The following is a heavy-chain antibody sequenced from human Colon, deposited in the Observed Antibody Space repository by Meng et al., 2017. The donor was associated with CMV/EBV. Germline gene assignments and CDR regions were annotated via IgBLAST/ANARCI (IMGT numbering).Heavy chain of an antibody. J-gene: IGHJ4*02. D-gene: IGHD3-22*01. V-gene: IGHV4-30-2*04. CDR2: IYYSGNT. Sequence: GSISSGGYSWGWVRQPPGKGLEWIGYIYYSGNTYSNPSLGSRVTMSVDTSKNRFSLGLTSVTAADAAVYYCAGLHYDTSGYSLYFDYWGQGSLVTVSS. CDR3: AGLHYDTSGYSLYFDY. CDR1: GSISSGGYS.